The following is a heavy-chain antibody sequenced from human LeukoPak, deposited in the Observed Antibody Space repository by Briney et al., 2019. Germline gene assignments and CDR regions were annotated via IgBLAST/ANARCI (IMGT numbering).Heavy chain of an antibody. CDR3: ARDRSWYYYYYYYMDV. CDR2: INSDGSST. Sequence: PGGSLRLSCAASGFTFSSYWMHWVRQAPGKGLVWVSRINSDGSSTSYADSVKGRFTISRDNAKNTLYLQMNSLRAEDTAVYYCARDRSWYYYYYYYMDVWGKGTTVTVSS. CDR1: GFTFSSYW. J-gene: IGHJ6*03. D-gene: IGHD6-13*01. V-gene: IGHV3-74*01.